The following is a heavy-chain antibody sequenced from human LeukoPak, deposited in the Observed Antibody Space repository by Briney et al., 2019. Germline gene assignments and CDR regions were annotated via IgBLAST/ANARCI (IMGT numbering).Heavy chain of an antibody. V-gene: IGHV5-51*01. Sequence: GESLKISCKDSGYTFTNYWVGWVRQMPGKGLEWIGIIYPGDSDTRYSPSFQGQVTISADKSISTAYLQWSSLKASDTAIYYCVRGVNPYWYFDLWGRGTLVTVSS. J-gene: IGHJ2*01. CDR2: IYPGDSDT. CDR1: GYTFTNYW. D-gene: IGHD3-10*01. CDR3: VRGVNPYWYFDL.